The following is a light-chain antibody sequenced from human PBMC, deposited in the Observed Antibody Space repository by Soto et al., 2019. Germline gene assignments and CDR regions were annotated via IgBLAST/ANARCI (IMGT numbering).Light chain of an antibody. J-gene: IGLJ2*01. CDR2: ANN. CDR3: QSYDSSLSVV. V-gene: IGLV1-40*01. Sequence: QSVLTQPPSVSGAPGQRVTISCTGSSSNIGAGCDVHWYQQLPGTAPKLLIYANNNRPSGVPDRFSGSKSGTSASLAITGLQAEYEADYYCQSYDSSLSVVFGGGTKLTVL. CDR1: SSNIGAGCD.